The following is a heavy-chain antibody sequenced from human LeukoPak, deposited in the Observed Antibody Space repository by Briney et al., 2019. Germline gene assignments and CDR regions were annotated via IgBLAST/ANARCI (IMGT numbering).Heavy chain of an antibody. CDR3: ARQRVGSYYFDY. Sequence: SETLSLTCTVSGGSISSYYWSWIRQPPGKGLEWIGYIYYSGSTNYNPSLKSRVTISVDTSKNQFSLKLSSVTAADTAVYYCARQRVGSYYFDYWGQGTLVTVSS. CDR2: IYYSGST. CDR1: GGSISSYY. V-gene: IGHV4-59*08. D-gene: IGHD1-26*01. J-gene: IGHJ4*02.